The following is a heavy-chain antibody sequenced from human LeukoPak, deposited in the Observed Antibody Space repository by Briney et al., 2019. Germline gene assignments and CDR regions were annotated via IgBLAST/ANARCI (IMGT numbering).Heavy chain of an antibody. Sequence: GGSLRLSCAASGFTFSSYSMNWVRQAPGKWLEWVSYISRTSHTIYYADSVKGRFTISRDNAKNSLYLQMNSLRDEDTAVYYCARSTYYYDSSGYLYPSFFDYWGQGNLVTVSS. D-gene: IGHD3-22*01. CDR3: ARSTYYYDSSGYLYPSFFDY. J-gene: IGHJ4*02. V-gene: IGHV3-48*02. CDR1: GFTFSSYS. CDR2: ISRTSHTI.